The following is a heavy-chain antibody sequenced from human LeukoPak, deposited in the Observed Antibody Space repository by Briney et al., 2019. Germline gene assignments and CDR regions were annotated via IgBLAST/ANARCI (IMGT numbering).Heavy chain of an antibody. CDR3: ARGELLVDY. Sequence: ASVKVSCKASGYPFTDQFINWVRQAPGRGLEWMGWINPNSGDTNYEQRFQGRATMTRDTSISTAYMDLTRLASDDTAVYYCARGELLVDYWGQGTLVTVSS. CDR2: INPNSGDT. J-gene: IGHJ4*02. D-gene: IGHD3-10*01. V-gene: IGHV1-2*02. CDR1: GYPFTDQF.